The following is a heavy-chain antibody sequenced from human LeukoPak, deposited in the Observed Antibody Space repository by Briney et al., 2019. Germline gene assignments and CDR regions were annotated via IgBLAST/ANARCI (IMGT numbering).Heavy chain of an antibody. J-gene: IGHJ3*02. Sequence: SETLSLTCAVYGGSFSGYYWSWIRQPPGKGLEWIGEINHSGSTNYNPSLKSRVTISVDTSKNQFSLKLSSVTAADTAVYYCAREVYVVVPAALSGSPALRAFDIWGQGTMVTVSS. D-gene: IGHD2-2*01. CDR2: INHSGST. CDR1: GGSFSGYY. CDR3: AREVYVVVPAALSGSPALRAFDI. V-gene: IGHV4-34*01.